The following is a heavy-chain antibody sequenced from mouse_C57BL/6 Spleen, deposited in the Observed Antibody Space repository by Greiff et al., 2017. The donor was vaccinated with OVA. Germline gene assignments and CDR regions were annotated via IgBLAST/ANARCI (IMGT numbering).Heavy chain of an antibody. V-gene: IGHV1-82*01. J-gene: IGHJ4*01. CDR3: ARDGYYYYAMDY. CDR2: IYPGDGDT. D-gene: IGHD2-3*01. CDR1: GYAFSSSW. Sequence: VMLVESGPELVKPGASVKISCKASGYAFSSSWMNWVKQRPGKGLEWIGRIYPGDGDTNYNGKFKGKATLTADKSSSTAYMQLSSLTSEDSAVYFCARDGYYYYAMDYWGQGTSVTVSS.